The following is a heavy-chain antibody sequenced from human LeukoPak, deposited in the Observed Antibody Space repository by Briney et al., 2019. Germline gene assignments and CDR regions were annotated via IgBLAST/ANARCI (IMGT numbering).Heavy chain of an antibody. V-gene: IGHV3-53*01. CDR3: ARRYGSGWYDY. CDR2: IYSGGRT. Sequence: PGGSLRLSCAPSGLAVSTNYMSWVRPAPGKGLEWVAFIYSGGRTYYADSVKGRFTISRDNSENTLYLQMNGLRAEDTAVYYCARRYGSGWYDYWGQGTLVTVSS. J-gene: IGHJ4*02. CDR1: GLAVSTNY. D-gene: IGHD6-19*01.